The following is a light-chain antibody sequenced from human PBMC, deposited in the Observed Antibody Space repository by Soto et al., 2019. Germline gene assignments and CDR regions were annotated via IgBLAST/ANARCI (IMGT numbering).Light chain of an antibody. V-gene: IGKV1-13*02. CDR2: DAS. CDR3: QQLKSYPFT. CDR1: QGISSA. Sequence: AIQLTQSPSSLSASVGDRVSITCRASQGISSALAWYQHKPGKPPKILIYDASSLQSGVPSRFSGSESETECTLTISSLQPEDFATYHCQQLKSYPFTFGQGTRLEIK. J-gene: IGKJ5*01.